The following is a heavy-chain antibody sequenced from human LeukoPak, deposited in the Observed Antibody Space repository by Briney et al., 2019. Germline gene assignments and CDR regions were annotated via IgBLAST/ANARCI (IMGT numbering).Heavy chain of an antibody. J-gene: IGHJ3*02. V-gene: IGHV4-4*07. D-gene: IGHD1-1*01. CDR2: IYTSGST. CDR3: AREWNDVGGVRAFDI. CDR1: GGSISSYY. Sequence: SETLSLTCTVSGGSISSYYWSWVRQPAGKGLEWVGRIYTSGSTNYKPPPKSRVTMSVDTSKNQFSLKLSSVPAADTAVCYCAREWNDVGGVRAFDIWGQGTMVTVSS.